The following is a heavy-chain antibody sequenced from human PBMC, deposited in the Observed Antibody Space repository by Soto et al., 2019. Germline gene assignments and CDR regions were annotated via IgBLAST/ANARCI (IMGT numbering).Heavy chain of an antibody. CDR2: IIPIFGTA. Sequence: ASVKVSCKASGGTFSSYAISWVRQAPGQGLEWMGGIIPIFGTANYAQKFQGRVTITADESTSTAYMELSSLRSEDTAVYYCARGGHTLGYCSSTSCPPYYYYGMDVWGQGTTVTVSS. D-gene: IGHD2-2*01. CDR3: ARGGHTLGYCSSTSCPPYYYYGMDV. CDR1: GGTFSSYA. J-gene: IGHJ6*02. V-gene: IGHV1-69*13.